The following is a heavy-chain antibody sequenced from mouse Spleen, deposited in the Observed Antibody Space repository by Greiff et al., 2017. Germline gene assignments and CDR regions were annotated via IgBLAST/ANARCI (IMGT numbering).Heavy chain of an antibody. D-gene: IGHD1-2*01. CDR3: ARKRLYAMDY. V-gene: IGHV5-17*01. CDR2: ISSGSSAI. Sequence: DVQLVESGAGLVKPGGSLKLSCAASGFTFSDYGMHWVRQTPGKGLEWVAYISSGSSAINYADKVKGRSTISRDNANNTLFLQMTSLRSEDTAVYYCARKRLYAMDYWGQGTSVTVSS. J-gene: IGHJ4*01. CDR1: GFTFSDYG.